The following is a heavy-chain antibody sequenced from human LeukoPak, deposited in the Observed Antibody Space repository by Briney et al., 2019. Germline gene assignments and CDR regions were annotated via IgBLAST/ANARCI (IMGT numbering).Heavy chain of an antibody. CDR1: GFTFSSYS. V-gene: IGHV3-21*01. D-gene: IGHD3-22*01. CDR3: ARDRRYYDSSGYPGDAFDI. Sequence: GGSLRLSCVASGFTFSSYSMNWVRQAPGKGLVWVSSIDSSGTYMYYADAVKGRFTISRDNAKNSLYLQMNSLRAEDTAVYYCARDRRYYDSSGYPGDAFDIWGQGTMVTVSS. CDR2: IDSSGTYM. J-gene: IGHJ3*02.